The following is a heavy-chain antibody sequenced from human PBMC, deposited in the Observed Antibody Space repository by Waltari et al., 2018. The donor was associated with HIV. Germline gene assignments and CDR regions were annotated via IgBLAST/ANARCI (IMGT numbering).Heavy chain of an antibody. J-gene: IGHJ4*02. CDR3: ARDDLGSGWFFDY. Sequence: QVQLPESGPGLLKPSQTLSLTCTVSGGSLSSASYYWTWIRQSAGKGLEWIGRIYTSGSTSYTPSLKSRVSISIDTSRNQFSLKLTSVTAADTAVYYCARDDLGSGWFFDYWGPGTLVTVSS. CDR1: GGSLSSASYY. V-gene: IGHV4-61*02. CDR2: IYTSGST. D-gene: IGHD6-19*01.